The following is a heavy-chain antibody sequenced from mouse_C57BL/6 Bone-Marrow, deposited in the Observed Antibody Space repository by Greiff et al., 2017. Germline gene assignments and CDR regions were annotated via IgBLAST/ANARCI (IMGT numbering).Heavy chain of an antibody. CDR2: INSDGGST. CDR3: SRHYDYDGGFAY. Sequence: EVQGVESGGGLVQPGESLKLSCESNEYDFPSYDMSWVRKTPEKRLELVAAINSDGGSTYYPDTMERRFIVSRDTTKKTLNLRMISLKSEDSALYYCSRHYDYDGGFAYWGQGTLVTVSA. J-gene: IGHJ3*01. D-gene: IGHD2-4*01. CDR1: EYDFPSYD. V-gene: IGHV5-2*01.